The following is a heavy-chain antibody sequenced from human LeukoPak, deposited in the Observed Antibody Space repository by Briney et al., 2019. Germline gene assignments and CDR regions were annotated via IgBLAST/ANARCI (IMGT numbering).Heavy chain of an antibody. D-gene: IGHD2-21*02. CDR1: GFTFSSYA. CDR3: ASGRVVTAIYAFDI. CDR2: ISSNGGST. V-gene: IGHV3-64D*06. Sequence: GGSLRLSCSASGFTFSSYAMHWVRQAPGKGLEYVSAISSNGGSTYYADSVKGRFTISRDNSKNTLYLQMSSLRAEDTAVYFCASGRVVTAIYAFDIWGQGTMVTVSS. J-gene: IGHJ3*02.